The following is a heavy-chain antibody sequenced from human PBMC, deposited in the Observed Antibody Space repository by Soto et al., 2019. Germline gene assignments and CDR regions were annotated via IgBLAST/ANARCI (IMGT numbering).Heavy chain of an antibody. CDR2: INAGNGNT. D-gene: IGHD3-9*01. CDR3: ARGLGLGDC. CDR1: GYTFTSYA. Sequence: QVQLVQSGAEVKKPGASVKVSCKASGYTFTSYAMHWVRQAPGQRLEWMGWINAGNGNTKYSQKFQGRVTITRDTSASTAYMELSALTSDDTAMYYCARGLGLGDCWGQGTLVTVSS. J-gene: IGHJ4*02. V-gene: IGHV1-3*01.